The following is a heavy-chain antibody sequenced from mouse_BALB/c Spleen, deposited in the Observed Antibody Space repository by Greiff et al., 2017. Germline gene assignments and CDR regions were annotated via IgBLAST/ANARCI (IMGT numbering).Heavy chain of an antibody. CDR1: GFTFSSFG. D-gene: IGHD1-1*01. V-gene: IGHV5-17*02. CDR2: ISSGSSTI. J-gene: IGHJ4*01. Sequence: DVKLVESGGGLVQPGGSRKLSCAASGFTFSSFGMHWVRQAPEKGLEWVAYISSGSSTIYYADTVKGRFTISRDNPKNTLFLQMTSLRSEDTAMYYCARSPHYYGSSWDAMDYWGQGTSVTVSS. CDR3: ARSPHYYGSSWDAMDY.